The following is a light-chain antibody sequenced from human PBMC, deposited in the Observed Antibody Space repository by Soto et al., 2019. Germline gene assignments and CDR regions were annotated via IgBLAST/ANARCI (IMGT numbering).Light chain of an antibody. J-gene: IGLJ1*01. CDR3: SSSTSSSHSYV. Sequence: QSALTQPASVSGSPGQSITISCTGTSSDVGGYNYVSWYQQHPGKAPKLMIYEVSNRPSGVSNRFFGSKSGNTASLTISGLQDADEEDDYCSSSTSSSHSYVFGSGTKLTVL. CDR1: SSDVGGYNY. CDR2: EVS. V-gene: IGLV2-14*01.